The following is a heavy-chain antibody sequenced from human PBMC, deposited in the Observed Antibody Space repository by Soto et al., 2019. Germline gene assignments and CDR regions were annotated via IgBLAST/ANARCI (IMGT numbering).Heavy chain of an antibody. CDR2: ISYRADT. J-gene: IGHJ4*02. D-gene: IGHD2-15*01. CDR1: GGSIISGY. Sequence: PSETLSLTCTVSGGSIISGYCSSFRQHPGKGLEWIGYISYRADTNYNPPPNIRLTILADTPKNQYSLRLSSVTAADTAVYYCAGLRGYAGSSIDYCGQGTLVTVSS. CDR3: AGLRGYAGSSIDY. V-gene: IGHV4-59*01.